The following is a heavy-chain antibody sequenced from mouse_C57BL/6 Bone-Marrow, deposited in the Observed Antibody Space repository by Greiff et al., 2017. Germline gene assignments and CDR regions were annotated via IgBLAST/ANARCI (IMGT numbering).Heavy chain of an antibody. CDR1: GYTFTSYW. CDR3: ARGMYYYGSSVFAY. D-gene: IGHD1-1*01. V-gene: IGHV1-64*01. Sequence: QVQLQQPGAELVKPGASVKLSCKASGYTFTSYWMHWVKQRPGQGLEWIGMIHPNSGSTNYNEKFKSKATLTVDKSSSTAYMQLSSLTSEDSAVYYCARGMYYYGSSVFAYWGQGTLVTVSA. J-gene: IGHJ3*01. CDR2: IHPNSGST.